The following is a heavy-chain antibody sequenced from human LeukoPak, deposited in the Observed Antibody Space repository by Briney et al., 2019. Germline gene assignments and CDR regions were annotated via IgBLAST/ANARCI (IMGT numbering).Heavy chain of an antibody. CDR2: IYHSGNT. CDR3: ARIPTVTFFDY. CDR1: GYSITSGYY. J-gene: IGHJ4*02. Sequence: SETLSLTCTVSGYSITSGYYWGWIRQPPGKGLEWIGSIYHSGNTYYNPSLKSRVTISVDTSKNQLSLKLSSVTAADTAVYYCARIPTVTFFDYWGQGTLVTVSS. D-gene: IGHD4-17*01. V-gene: IGHV4-38-2*02.